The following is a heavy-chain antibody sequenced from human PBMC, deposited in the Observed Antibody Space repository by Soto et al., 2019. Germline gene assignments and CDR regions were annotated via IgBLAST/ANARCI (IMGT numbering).Heavy chain of an antibody. Sequence: QVQLVQSGAEVKKPGSSVKVSCKASGGTFSTSAMSWVRQAPGQGLEWMGGIIPIFGTAKNAQKFQGRVTITADASTITVYRELNRLRSEDTAVYFCARVHSSGWFDFDFWGQGTLVTVSS. D-gene: IGHD6-19*01. CDR3: ARVHSSGWFDFDF. J-gene: IGHJ4*02. V-gene: IGHV1-69*12. CDR2: IIPIFGTA. CDR1: GGTFSTSA.